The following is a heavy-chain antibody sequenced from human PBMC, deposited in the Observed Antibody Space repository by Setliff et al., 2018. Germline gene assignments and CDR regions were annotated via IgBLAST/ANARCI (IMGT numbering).Heavy chain of an antibody. D-gene: IGHD6-19*01. V-gene: IGHV3-23*01. CDR3: ATSDWYAAFDH. CDR1: GFTFSSYA. CDR2: ISGDSVYI. Sequence: PGGSLRLSCAASGFTFSSYAMTWVRQAPGKGLEWVSAISGDSVYIYYADSVKGRFTISRDNAKNSLYLQMNSLRAEDTAVYYCATSDWYAAFDHWGQGTLVTVSS. J-gene: IGHJ4*02.